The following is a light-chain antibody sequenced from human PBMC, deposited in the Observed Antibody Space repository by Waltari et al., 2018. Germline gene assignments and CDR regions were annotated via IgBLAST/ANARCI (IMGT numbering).Light chain of an antibody. CDR1: NIGGRS. V-gene: IGLV3-21*02. J-gene: IGLJ3*02. CDR3: HVWDGKTVM. Sequence: SSVLTQAPSVSVAPGQTATVTCGGDNIGGRSVHWYQQRPGRAPVLVVFLDSARPSGIPDRFSGSKSGNAATLTSSRVEAGDEADYYCHVWDGKTVMFGGGTKLTVL. CDR2: LDS.